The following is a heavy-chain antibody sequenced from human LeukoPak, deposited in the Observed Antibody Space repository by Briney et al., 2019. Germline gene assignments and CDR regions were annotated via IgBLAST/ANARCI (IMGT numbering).Heavy chain of an antibody. V-gene: IGHV3-30*03. J-gene: IGHJ4*02. CDR1: GFTFSSYG. Sequence: GGSLRLSCAASGFTFSSYGMHWVRQAPGKGLEWVAVISYDGSNKYYADSVKGRFTISRDNSKNTLYLQMGSLRAEDMAVYYCARDLGRDGYNYADYWGQGTLVTVSS. CDR3: ARDLGRDGYNYADY. CDR2: ISYDGSNK. D-gene: IGHD5-24*01.